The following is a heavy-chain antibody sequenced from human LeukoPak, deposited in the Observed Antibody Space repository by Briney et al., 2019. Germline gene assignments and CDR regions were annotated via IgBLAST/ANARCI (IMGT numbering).Heavy chain of an antibody. CDR3: ARGGYCSSTSCYTVPYYMDV. CDR2: INSDGSST. V-gene: IGHV3-74*01. CDR1: GFTFSSYW. Sequence: PGGSLRLSCAASGFTFSSYWIHRVRQAPGKGLVWVSRINSDGSSTSYADSVKGRFTISRDNAKNTLYLQMNSLRAEDTAVYYGARGGYCSSTSCYTVPYYMDVWGKGTTVTVSS. D-gene: IGHD2-2*02. J-gene: IGHJ6*03.